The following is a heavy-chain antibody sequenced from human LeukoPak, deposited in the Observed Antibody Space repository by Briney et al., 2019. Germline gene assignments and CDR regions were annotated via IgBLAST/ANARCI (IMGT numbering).Heavy chain of an antibody. CDR3: AKGIRIAAAGPRYYYGMDV. CDR2: ISWNSGSI. V-gene: IGHV3-9*01. J-gene: IGHJ6*02. D-gene: IGHD6-13*01. Sequence: QPGGSLRLSCAASGFTFDDYAMHWVRQAPGKGLEWVSGISWNSGSIGYADSVKGRFTISRDNAKNSLYLQMNSLRAEDTALYYCAKGIRIAAAGPRYYYGMDVWGQGTTVTVSS. CDR1: GFTFDDYA.